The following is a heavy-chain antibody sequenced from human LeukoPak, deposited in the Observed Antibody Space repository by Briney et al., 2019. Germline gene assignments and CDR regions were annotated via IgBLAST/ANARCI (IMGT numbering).Heavy chain of an antibody. CDR2: INPTSGAT. D-gene: IGHD1/OR15-1a*01. J-gene: IGHJ3*01. Sequence: ASVKVSCKASGYXFTDYYMHWVRQAPGQGLDWVGWINPTSGATNYAQKFQGRVTMTRDTSNSTSHMELSRLRSDDTAVYYCAREFRTTTWSFDAFDLWGQGTMVTVSS. CDR3: AREFRTTTWSFDAFDL. CDR1: GYXFTDYY. V-gene: IGHV1-2*02.